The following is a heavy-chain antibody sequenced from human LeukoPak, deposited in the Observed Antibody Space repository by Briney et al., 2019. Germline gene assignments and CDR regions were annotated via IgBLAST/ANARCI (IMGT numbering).Heavy chain of an antibody. J-gene: IGHJ4*02. CDR3: ARSGVQLWLPIDY. Sequence: PSETLSLTCTVSGGSISSYYWSWIRQPPGKGLEWIGYIYYSGSTNYNPSLKSRVTISVDTPKNQFSLKLSSVTAADTAVYYCARSGVQLWLPIDYWGQGTLVTASS. CDR1: GGSISSYY. V-gene: IGHV4-59*01. CDR2: IYYSGST. D-gene: IGHD5-18*01.